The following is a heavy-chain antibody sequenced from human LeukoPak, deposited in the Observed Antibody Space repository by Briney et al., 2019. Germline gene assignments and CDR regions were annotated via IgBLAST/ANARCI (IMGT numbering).Heavy chain of an antibody. CDR2: IRYDGSNK. CDR1: GFTFSRYG. J-gene: IGHJ6*03. CDR3: AREEYSYGYVYYYMDV. D-gene: IGHD5-18*01. V-gene: IGHV3-30*02. Sequence: GGSLRLSCAASGFTFSRYGMHWVRQAPGKGLEWVAFIRYDGSNKYYADSVKGRFTISRDNSKNTLYLQMNSLRAEDTAVYYCAREEYSYGYVYYYMDVWGKGTTVAVSS.